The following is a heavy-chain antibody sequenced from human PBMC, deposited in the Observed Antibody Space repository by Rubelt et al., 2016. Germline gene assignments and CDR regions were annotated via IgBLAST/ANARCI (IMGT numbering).Heavy chain of an antibody. V-gene: IGHV4-39*01. CDR2: IYYSGST. D-gene: IGHD1-26*01. CDR1: GGSISSSSYY. CDR3: ARQWSGSYQPYFDY. Sequence: QLQLQESGPGLVKPSETLSLTCTVSGGSISSSSYYWGWIRQPPGKGLEWIGSIYYSGSTYYNPSLKSRVTISVDTSKNQFSLKLSSVTAADTAVYYCARQWSGSYQPYFDYWGQGTLVTVSS. J-gene: IGHJ4*02.